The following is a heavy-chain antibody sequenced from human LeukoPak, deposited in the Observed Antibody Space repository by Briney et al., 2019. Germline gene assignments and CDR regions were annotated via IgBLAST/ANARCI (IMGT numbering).Heavy chain of an antibody. J-gene: IGHJ4*02. D-gene: IGHD6-19*01. CDR3: ARARYSSGWYFDY. V-gene: IGHV1-2*02. Sequence: GASVKVSCKASGYTFTGYYMHWVRQAPGQGLEWMGWINANSGGTNYAQKFQGRVTMTRDTSISTAYMELSRLRSDDTAVYYCARARYSSGWYFDYWGQGTLVTVSS. CDR2: INANSGGT. CDR1: GYTFTGYY.